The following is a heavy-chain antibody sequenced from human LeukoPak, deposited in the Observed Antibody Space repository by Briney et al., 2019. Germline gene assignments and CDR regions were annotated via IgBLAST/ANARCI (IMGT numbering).Heavy chain of an antibody. CDR1: GYTFTGYY. V-gene: IGHV1-2*02. D-gene: IGHD3-10*01. J-gene: IGHJ4*02. CDR2: VNPNSGDT. CDR3: ARDELLWFGELSSPDY. Sequence: ASVKVSCKASGYTFTGYYLHWVRQAPGQGLEWMGCVNPNSGDTNYAQKFQGSVTMTRDTSISTVYMELSRLRSDDTAVYYCARDELLWFGELSSPDYWGQGTLVTVSS.